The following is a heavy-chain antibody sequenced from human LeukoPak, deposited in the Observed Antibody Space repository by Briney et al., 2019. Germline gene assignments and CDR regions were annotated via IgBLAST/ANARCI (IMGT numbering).Heavy chain of an antibody. Sequence: PGGSLRLSCAASGFTFSSYRMNWVRQAPGKGLEWVSFISSSGSDIFYADSVKGRFTISRDNAKNSVYLQMTSLRAEDTAVYYCARVHSAGSLFYFDYWGQGILVTVSS. J-gene: IGHJ4*02. V-gene: IGHV3-21*01. CDR1: GFTFSSYR. D-gene: IGHD6-19*01. CDR3: ARVHSAGSLFYFDY. CDR2: ISSSGSDI.